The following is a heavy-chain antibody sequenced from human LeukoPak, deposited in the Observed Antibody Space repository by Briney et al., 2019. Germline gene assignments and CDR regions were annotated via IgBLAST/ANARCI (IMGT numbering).Heavy chain of an antibody. CDR3: ASAKKAYHFYC. CDR1: GFTFSNYW. CDR2: INQDGSEK. V-gene: IGHV3-7*01. Sequence: GGSLRLSGAASGFTFSNYWMSWVRQTPGKGLEWVANINQDGSEKYYVDSVKGRFTISRDNAKNSLYLQMSSLRGDDTAVYFCASAKKAYHFYCWGQGTIATVCS. J-gene: IGHJ4*02.